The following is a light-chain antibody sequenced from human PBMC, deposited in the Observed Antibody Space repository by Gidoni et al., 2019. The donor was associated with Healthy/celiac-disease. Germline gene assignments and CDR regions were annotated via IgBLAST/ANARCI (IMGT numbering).Light chain of an antibody. V-gene: IGLV1-47*01. CDR2: RNN. Sequence: QSVLTQPPSASGTPGQRVTIACSGSSSNIGSNYVYWYQQLPGPAPKHRIYRNNQRPSGVPDRFSGSKSGTSASLAISGLRSEDEADYYCAAWDDSLSGVVFGGGTKLTVL. J-gene: IGLJ2*01. CDR3: AAWDDSLSGVV. CDR1: SSNIGSNY.